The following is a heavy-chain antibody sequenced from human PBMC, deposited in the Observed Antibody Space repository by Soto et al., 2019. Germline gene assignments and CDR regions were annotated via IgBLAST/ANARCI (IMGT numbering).Heavy chain of an antibody. D-gene: IGHD6-13*01. CDR1: GGSISSSSYY. V-gene: IGHV4-39*01. J-gene: IGHJ3*02. CDR3: ARGGYHDAFDI. CDR2: IYYSGST. Sequence: QLQLQESGPGLVKPSETLSLTCTVSGGSISSSSYYWGWIRQPPGKGLEWIGSIYYSGSTYYNPSLKSRVTISVDTSKNQFSLKLSSVTAADTAVYYCARGGYHDAFDIWGQGTMVTVSS.